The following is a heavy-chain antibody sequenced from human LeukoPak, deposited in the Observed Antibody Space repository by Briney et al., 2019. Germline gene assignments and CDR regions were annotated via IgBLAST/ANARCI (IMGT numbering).Heavy chain of an antibody. D-gene: IGHD4-17*01. Sequence: GESLKISCKGSGYSFTSYWISWVRQMPGKGQEWMGRIDPSDSYTNYSPSFQGHVTISADKSMSTAYLQWSSLKASDTAMYYCARLIGYGDYDGWFDPWGQGTLVTVSS. CDR2: IDPSDSYT. J-gene: IGHJ5*02. CDR3: ARLIGYGDYDGWFDP. V-gene: IGHV5-10-1*01. CDR1: GYSFTSYW.